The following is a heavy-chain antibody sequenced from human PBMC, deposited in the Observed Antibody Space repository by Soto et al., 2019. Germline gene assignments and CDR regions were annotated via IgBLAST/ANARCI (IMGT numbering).Heavy chain of an antibody. CDR3: STSVILVRSKGMDV. CDR1: GFTFSSYW. J-gene: IGHJ6*02. CDR2: IKQDGSEK. V-gene: IGHV3-7*01. D-gene: IGHD3-16*02. Sequence: GGSLRLSCAASGFTFSSYWMSWVRQAPGKGLEWVANIKQDGSEKYYVDSVKGRFTISRDNAKNSLYLQMNSLRAEDTAVYYCSTSVILVRSKGMDVWGQGTTVTVSS.